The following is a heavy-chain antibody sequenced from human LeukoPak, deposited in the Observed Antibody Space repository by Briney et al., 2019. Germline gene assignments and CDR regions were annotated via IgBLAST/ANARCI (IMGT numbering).Heavy chain of an antibody. Sequence: SVKVSCKASGYTFTSYGISWVRQAPGQGLEWMGRVLPIIGVANYEQKFQGRVTVIADKSTSTVYLDLSNLRSEDTAVYYCATSSSTWYVAWGQGTLVTVSS. CDR1: GYTFTSYG. J-gene: IGHJ5*02. V-gene: IGHV1-69*04. D-gene: IGHD2-2*01. CDR3: ATSSSTWYVA. CDR2: VLPIIGVA.